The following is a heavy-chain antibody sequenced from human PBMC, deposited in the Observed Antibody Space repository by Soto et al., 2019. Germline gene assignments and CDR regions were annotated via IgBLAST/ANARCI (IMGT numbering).Heavy chain of an antibody. D-gene: IGHD6-13*01. J-gene: IGHJ4*02. CDR1: GGTFSSYA. CDR2: IIPIFGTA. V-gene: IGHV1-69*13. Sequence: SLQVSCKASGGTFSSYAISWVRQAPGQGLEWMGGIIPIFGTANYAQKFQGRVTITADESTSTAYMELSSLRSEDTAVYYCARGSIAEAGTTPVAYYFDEWGQGTLVTV. CDR3: ARGSIAEAGTTPVAYYFDE.